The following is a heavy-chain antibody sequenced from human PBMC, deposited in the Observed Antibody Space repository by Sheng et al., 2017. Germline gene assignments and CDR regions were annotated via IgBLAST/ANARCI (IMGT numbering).Heavy chain of an antibody. CDR2: ISSSGSTI. J-gene: IGHJ6*02. CDR1: GFTFSDYY. CDR3: KYQPLAIVGKNYYYYGMDV. D-gene: IGHD2-2*01. V-gene: IGHV3-11*01. Sequence: PGGSLRLSCAASGFTFSDYYMSWIRQAPGKGLEWVSYISSSGSTIYYADSVKGRFTISRDNAKNSLYLQMNSLRAEDTAVYYCKYQPLAIVGKNYYYYGMDVWGQGTTVTVSS.